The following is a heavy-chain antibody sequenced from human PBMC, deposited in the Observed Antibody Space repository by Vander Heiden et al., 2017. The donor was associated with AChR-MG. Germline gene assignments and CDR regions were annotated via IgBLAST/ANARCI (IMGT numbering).Heavy chain of an antibody. J-gene: IGHJ6*02. CDR3: AKDIGVSSGWYATSYYYYYGMDV. CDR1: GFTFDDYT. CDR2: ISWDGGST. D-gene: IGHD6-19*01. V-gene: IGHV3-43*01. Sequence: EVQLVESGGVVVQPGGSLRLSCAASGFTFDDYTMHWVRQAPGKGLEWVSLISWDGGSTYYADSVKGRFTISRDNSKNSLYLQMNSLRTEDTALYYCAKDIGVSSGWYATSYYYYYGMDVWGQGTTVTVSS.